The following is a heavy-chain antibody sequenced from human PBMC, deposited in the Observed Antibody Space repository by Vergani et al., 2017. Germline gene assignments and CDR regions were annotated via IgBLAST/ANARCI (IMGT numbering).Heavy chain of an antibody. J-gene: IGHJ6*03. CDR3: ARAGCRTSSYFYYYMDI. Sequence: QVQLQESGPGLVKPSETLSLTCTVSGGSISSYYWSWIRQPAGKGLEWIGRVYTTGSTNYNPSLKSRVTMSLDTSKNHFSLKLSSVTAADTAVYFCARAGCRTSSYFYYYMDIWGKGSTVTVS. V-gene: IGHV4-4*07. CDR2: VYTTGST. CDR1: GGSISSYY. D-gene: IGHD1-14*01.